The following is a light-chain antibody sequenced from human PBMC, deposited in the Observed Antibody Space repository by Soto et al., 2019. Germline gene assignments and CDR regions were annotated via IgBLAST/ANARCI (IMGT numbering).Light chain of an antibody. J-gene: IGLJ1*01. Sequence: QSALTQPASVSGSPGQSITISCTGTSSDVGDYNYVSWYQQHPGKVPKLMIYYVSYRPSGVSNRFSGSKSGNTASLTISGLQAEDEADYYCSSLTRSNFYFVGAGTKITVL. CDR2: YVS. CDR3: SSLTRSNFYF. V-gene: IGLV2-14*03. CDR1: SSDVGDYNY.